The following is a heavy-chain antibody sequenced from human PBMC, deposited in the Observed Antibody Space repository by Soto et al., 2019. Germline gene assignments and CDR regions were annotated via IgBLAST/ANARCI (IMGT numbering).Heavy chain of an antibody. CDR1: GYTFTGYY. CDR3: ARDGTAYYDFWSGYFTGELKTYYYYMDV. D-gene: IGHD3-3*01. V-gene: IGHV1-2*04. Sequence: GASVKVSCKASGYTFTGYYMHWVRQAPGQGLEWMGWINPNSGGTNYAQKFQGWVTMTRDTSTSTVYMELSSLRSEDTAVYYCARDGTAYYDFWSGYFTGELKTYYYYMDVWGKGTTVTVSS. CDR2: INPNSGGT. J-gene: IGHJ6*03.